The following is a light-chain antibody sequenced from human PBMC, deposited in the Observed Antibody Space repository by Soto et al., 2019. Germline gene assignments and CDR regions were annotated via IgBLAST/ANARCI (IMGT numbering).Light chain of an antibody. Sequence: DVLMTQTPRARSFPPGQAASISCRSSQSLLHITGETFLFWYLQRPGQSPQLLIYEVSTRVSGVPDRFSGSGSGTDFTLAISRVETDDVGIYYCMQSTQLPPTFGQGTRLEIK. CDR3: MQSTQLPPT. CDR1: QSLLHITGETF. CDR2: EVS. J-gene: IGKJ5*01. V-gene: IGKV2D-29*02.